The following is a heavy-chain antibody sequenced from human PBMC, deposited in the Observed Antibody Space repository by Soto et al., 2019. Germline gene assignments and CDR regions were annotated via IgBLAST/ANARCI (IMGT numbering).Heavy chain of an antibody. D-gene: IGHD2-8*01. J-gene: IGHJ4*02. Sequence: PSETLSLTCAVSGVSISSGNWWTWVRQTPQRGLEYIGEIFHDGTANYYPSFERRVAISVDTSKNQFSLKLTSVTAADTAIYFCVRLVYDTRLNYMYFDCWGQGALVTVSS. CDR2: IFHDGTA. V-gene: IGHV4-4*02. CDR1: GVSISSGNW. CDR3: VRLVYDTRLNYMYFDC.